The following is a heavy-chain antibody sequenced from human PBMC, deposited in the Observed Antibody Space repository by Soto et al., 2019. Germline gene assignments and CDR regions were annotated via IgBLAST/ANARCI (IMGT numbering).Heavy chain of an antibody. D-gene: IGHD3-22*01. Sequence: KTSETLSLTCTVSGGSISSYYWSWIRQPPGKGLEWIGYIYYSGSTNYNPSLKSRVTISVDTSKNQFSLKLSSVTAADTAVYYCARSPLTYYYDSSGYDYFDYWGQGTLVTVSS. CDR1: GGSISSYY. J-gene: IGHJ4*02. V-gene: IGHV4-59*01. CDR3: ARSPLTYYYDSSGYDYFDY. CDR2: IYYSGST.